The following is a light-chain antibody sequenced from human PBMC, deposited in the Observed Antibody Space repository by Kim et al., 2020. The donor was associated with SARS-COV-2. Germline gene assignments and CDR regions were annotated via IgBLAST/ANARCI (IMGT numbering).Light chain of an antibody. CDR1: KLGDKY. Sequence: VSPGQTASIDCSGDKLGDKYVCWYQQKPGQSPAPVIFQDTKRPSGIPERFSGSKSGNTATLTISGTQPTDEAYYYCQVWDSSTKGVFGGGTQLTVL. CDR2: QDT. J-gene: IGLJ3*02. V-gene: IGLV3-1*01. CDR3: QVWDSSTKGV.